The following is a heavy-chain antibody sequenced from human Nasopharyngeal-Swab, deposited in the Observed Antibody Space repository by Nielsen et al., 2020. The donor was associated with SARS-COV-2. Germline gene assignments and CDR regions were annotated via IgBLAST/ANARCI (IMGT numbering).Heavy chain of an antibody. V-gene: IGHV3-21*04. Sequence: GESLKISCAASGFTFSSYSMNWARQAPGKGLEWVSSISSSSSYIYYADSVKGRFTISRDNSKNTLYLQMNSLRAEDTAVYYCAKSAGIVVPAAMLGTIDYWGQGTLVTVSS. CDR2: ISSSSSYI. D-gene: IGHD2-2*01. CDR3: AKSAGIVVPAAMLGTIDY. J-gene: IGHJ4*02. CDR1: GFTFSSYS.